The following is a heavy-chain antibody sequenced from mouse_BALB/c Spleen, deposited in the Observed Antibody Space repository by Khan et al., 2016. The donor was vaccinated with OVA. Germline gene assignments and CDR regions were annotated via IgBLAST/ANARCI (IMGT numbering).Heavy chain of an antibody. Sequence: EVKLLESGPELVKPGTSVKMSCKASGYRFTSYIIHWVKQRPGQGLEWIGYINPYNGATKYTEKFKGKATLTSDKSSNTAYMELSSLTSEDSAVYYCARGNWQSYYFDYWGQGTTLTGSS. V-gene: IGHV1S136*01. CDR2: INPYNGAT. D-gene: IGHD4-1*01. CDR1: GYRFTSYI. J-gene: IGHJ2*01. CDR3: ARGNWQSYYFDY.